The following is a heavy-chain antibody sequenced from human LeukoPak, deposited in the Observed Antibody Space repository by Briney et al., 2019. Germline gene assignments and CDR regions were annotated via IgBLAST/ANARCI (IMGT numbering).Heavy chain of an antibody. CDR2: ISYDGSNK. Sequence: GGSLRLSCAASGFTFSSYGMHWVRQAPGKGLEWVAVISYDGSNKYYADSVKGRFTISRDNSKNTLYLQMNSLRAEDMAVYYCARGGGSYREPVDYWGQGTLVIVSS. D-gene: IGHD3-16*02. J-gene: IGHJ4*02. CDR1: GFTFSSYG. CDR3: ARGGGSYREPVDY. V-gene: IGHV3-30*03.